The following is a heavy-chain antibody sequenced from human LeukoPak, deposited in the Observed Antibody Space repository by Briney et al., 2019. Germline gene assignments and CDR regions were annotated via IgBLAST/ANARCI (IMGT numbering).Heavy chain of an antibody. D-gene: IGHD3-3*01. J-gene: IGHJ4*02. Sequence: SVKVSCKASGGTFNNFAISWVRQAPGQGLEWVGGIIPMSGTANYAQKFQGRITITADESTSTAYMELSSLRSEDTAIYYCASPVKYYDTWSGYPPFDYWGQGTLVTVSS. CDR2: IIPMSGTA. V-gene: IGHV1-69*13. CDR1: GGTFNNFA. CDR3: ASPVKYYDTWSGYPPFDY.